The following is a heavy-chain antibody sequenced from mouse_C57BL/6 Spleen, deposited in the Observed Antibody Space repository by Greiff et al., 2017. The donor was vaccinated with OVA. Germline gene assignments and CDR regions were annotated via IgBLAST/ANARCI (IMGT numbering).Heavy chain of an antibody. V-gene: IGHV1-69*01. J-gene: IGHJ2*01. D-gene: IGHD2-4*01. Sequence: QVQLQQPGAELVMPGASVKLSCKASGYTFLSYRMHWVKQRPGQGLEWIGDIDPSVSYPNYNEKFKGKSTLTVDKSSSTAYMQLSSLTSEDSAVYYCARPYDYDWGTHFDYWGQGTTLTVSS. CDR2: IDPSVSYP. CDR1: GYTFLSYR. CDR3: ARPYDYDWGTHFDY.